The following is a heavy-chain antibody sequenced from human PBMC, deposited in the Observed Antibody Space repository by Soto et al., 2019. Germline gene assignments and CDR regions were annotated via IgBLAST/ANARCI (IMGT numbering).Heavy chain of an antibody. Sequence: QVQLVESGGGVVQPGRSLRLSCAASGFTFSHYAMHWVRQAPGKGLEWVALMSYDGSNEYYADSVKGRFTISRDNSKNTLYLQMNSLRGEDTAVYYCAKDGSHTFDYWGPGTWSPSPQ. J-gene: IGHJ4*02. CDR2: MSYDGSNE. CDR3: AKDGSHTFDY. V-gene: IGHV3-30*18. CDR1: GFTFSHYA. D-gene: IGHD1-26*01.